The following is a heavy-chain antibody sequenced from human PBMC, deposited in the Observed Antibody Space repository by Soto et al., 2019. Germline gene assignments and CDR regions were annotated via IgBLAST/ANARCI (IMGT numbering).Heavy chain of an antibody. V-gene: IGHV2-5*02. Sequence: SGPTLVNPTQTLTLTCAFSGFSLSTSGVGVGWIRQPPGKALEWLALIYWDDDKRYSPSLKSRLTITKDTSKNQVVLTMTNMDPVDTATYYCAHLLAYYDILTGYYPYYFDYWGQGTLVTVSS. CDR2: IYWDDDK. CDR3: AHLLAYYDILTGYYPYYFDY. J-gene: IGHJ4*02. D-gene: IGHD3-9*01. CDR1: GFSLSTSGVG.